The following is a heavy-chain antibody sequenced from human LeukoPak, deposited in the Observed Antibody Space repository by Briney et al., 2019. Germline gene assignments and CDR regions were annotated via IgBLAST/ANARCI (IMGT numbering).Heavy chain of an antibody. Sequence: PGGSLRLSCAASGFTFSSYWMSWVRQAPGKGLEWVANIKQDGSEKYYVDSVKGRFTISRDNAKNSLYLQMNSLRAEDTAVYYCARETMTVHQSWFDPWGQGTLVTVSS. CDR3: ARETMTVHQSWFDP. J-gene: IGHJ5*02. V-gene: IGHV3-7*01. CDR1: GFTFSSYW. CDR2: IKQDGSEK. D-gene: IGHD1/OR15-1a*01.